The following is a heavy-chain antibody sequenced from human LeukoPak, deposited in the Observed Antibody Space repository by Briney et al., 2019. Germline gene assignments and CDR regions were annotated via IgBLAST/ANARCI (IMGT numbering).Heavy chain of an antibody. D-gene: IGHD5-18*01. CDR1: GFTFSNAW. V-gene: IGHV3-15*01. CDR3: TTETDTAMNAFDI. CDR2: IKSKTDGGTT. Sequence: GGSLRLSCAASGFTFSNAWMSWVRQAPGKGLEWVDRIKSKTDGGTTDYAAPVKGRFTISRDDSKNTLYLQMNSLKTEDTAVYYCTTETDTAMNAFDIWGQGTMVTVSS. J-gene: IGHJ3*02.